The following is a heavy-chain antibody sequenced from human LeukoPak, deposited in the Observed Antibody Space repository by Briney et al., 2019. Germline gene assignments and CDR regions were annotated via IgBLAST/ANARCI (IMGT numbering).Heavy chain of an antibody. V-gene: IGHV1-18*01. CDR2: ISAYNGNT. J-gene: IGHJ4*02. Sequence: ASVKVSCKASGYTFTSYVSWVRQAPGQGLEWMGWISAYNGNTNYAQKLQGRVTMTTDTSTSTAYMELRSLRSEDTAVYYCAREVKDDYVWGSYRYIDYWGQGTLVTVSS. CDR3: AREVKDDYVWGSYRYIDY. D-gene: IGHD3-16*02. CDR1: GYTFTSY.